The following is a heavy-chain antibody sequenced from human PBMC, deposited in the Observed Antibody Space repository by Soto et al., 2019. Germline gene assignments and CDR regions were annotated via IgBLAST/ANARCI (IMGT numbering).Heavy chain of an antibody. D-gene: IGHD1-26*01. Sequence: EVQVLESGGGLVQPGGSLRLSCAASGFTFSRYGMNWVRQAPGKGLKWVSGVRSDGDTTYNADSVKGRFTVSRDNFKNTVDLQMNSLRVEDTAVYYCAKGKGVGATPDGANCWGQGTLVTVSS. J-gene: IGHJ4*02. CDR2: VRSDGDTT. V-gene: IGHV3-23*01. CDR1: GFTFSRYG. CDR3: AKGKGVGATPDGANC.